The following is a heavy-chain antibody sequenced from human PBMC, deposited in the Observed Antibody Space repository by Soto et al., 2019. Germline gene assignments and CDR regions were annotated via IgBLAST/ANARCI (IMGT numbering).Heavy chain of an antibody. CDR3: ASCIAAAGTAGCAYYGMDV. D-gene: IGHD6-13*01. CDR2: IILIFGTA. CDR1: GGTFSSYA. V-gene: IGHV1-69*13. Sequence: GASVKVSCKASGGTFSSYAISWVRQAPGQGLEWMGGIILIFGTANYAQKFQGRVTITADESTSTAYMELSSLRSEDTAVYYCASCIAAAGTAGCAYYGMDVWGQGTTVTVSS. J-gene: IGHJ6*02.